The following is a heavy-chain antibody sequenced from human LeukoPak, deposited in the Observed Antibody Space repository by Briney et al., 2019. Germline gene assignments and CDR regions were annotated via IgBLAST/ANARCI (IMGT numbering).Heavy chain of an antibody. CDR1: GFTVSSNY. V-gene: IGHV3-53*01. D-gene: IGHD3-10*01. CDR3: TKRAEFGGFDP. Sequence: PGGSLRLSCAASGFTVSSNYMSWVRQAPGKGLEWVSVIYSGGSTYYADSVKGRFTISRDNSNNTLYLQMNSLTAEDTAVYYCTKRAEFGGFDPWGQGTLVTVSS. J-gene: IGHJ5*02. CDR2: IYSGGST.